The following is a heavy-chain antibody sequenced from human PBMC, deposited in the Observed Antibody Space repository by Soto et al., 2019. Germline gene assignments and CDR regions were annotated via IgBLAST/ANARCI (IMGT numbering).Heavy chain of an antibody. D-gene: IGHD6-6*01. CDR1: GYTFNSYG. J-gene: IGHJ5*02. CDR3: ARDVRYSTSGDRRFDP. V-gene: IGHV1-18*01. Sequence: QVQLVQSGGEVKKPGASVRVSCKASGYTFNSYGISWVRQAPGQGLEWMGWLNTYNGNTNYAQKFQGRDSMTIDTSTSTAYLELRSLGSDDTAVYYCARDVRYSTSGDRRFDPWGQGTLVTVSS. CDR2: LNTYNGNT.